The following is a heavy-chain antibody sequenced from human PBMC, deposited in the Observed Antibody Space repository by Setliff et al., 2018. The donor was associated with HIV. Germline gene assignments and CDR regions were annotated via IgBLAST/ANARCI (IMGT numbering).Heavy chain of an antibody. D-gene: IGHD2-21*02. CDR3: ARGGLGFLDWCLPDS. Sequence: ASVKVSCKASGYIFTDYYMHWVRQAPGQELGWMGRINPNSGGTNYAQKFQGRVTMTRDTSISTAYTELSSLRSEDTATYYCARGGLGFLDWCLPDSWGQGTLVTVSS. V-gene: IGHV1-2*06. J-gene: IGHJ4*02. CDR2: INPNSGGT. CDR1: GYIFTDYY.